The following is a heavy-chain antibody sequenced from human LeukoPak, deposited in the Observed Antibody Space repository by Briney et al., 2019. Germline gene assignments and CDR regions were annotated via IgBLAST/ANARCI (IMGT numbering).Heavy chain of an antibody. CDR2: VYYSGST. CDR3: ARHAGVVVYSDY. V-gene: IGHV4-59*08. D-gene: IGHD3-22*01. J-gene: IGHJ4*02. Sequence: PSEALSLTCTVSGGSISSYFWSWIRQPPGKGLEWIGYVYYSGSTKYNPSLKSRVTISVDTPKNQFSLKLSSVTAADTAVYYCARHAGVVVYSDYWGQGTLVTVSS. CDR1: GGSISSYF.